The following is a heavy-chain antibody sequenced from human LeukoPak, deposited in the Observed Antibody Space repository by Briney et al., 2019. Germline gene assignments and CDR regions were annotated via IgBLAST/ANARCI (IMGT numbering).Heavy chain of an antibody. V-gene: IGHV4-4*07. J-gene: IGHJ5*02. CDR2: IYTRGST. CDR1: GGSINNYY. D-gene: IGHD5-24*01. Sequence: PSETPSLTCTVSGGSINNYYWSWIRQPAGKGLEWIGRIYTRGSTNYNPSLKSRVTISVDTSKNQFSLKLSSVTVADTAVYYCARHGFRGDGYNWAANWLDPWGQGTLVTVSS. CDR3: ARHGFRGDGYNWAANWLDP.